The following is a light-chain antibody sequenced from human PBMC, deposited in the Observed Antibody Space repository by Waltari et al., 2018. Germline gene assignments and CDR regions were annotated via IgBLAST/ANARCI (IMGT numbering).Light chain of an antibody. J-gene: IGLJ2*01. CDR1: SRDVGTYNS. CDR3: CSYAGSYIYVL. CDR2: DVT. Sequence: QSALTQPRSVSGSPGQSVAISCTGTSRDVGTYNSVSWYQQHPGQAPKLMIYDVTKRPSGVPDRFSGSKSGNTASLTISGLQAEDEADYYCCSYAGSYIYVLFGGGTKLTVL. V-gene: IGLV2-11*01.